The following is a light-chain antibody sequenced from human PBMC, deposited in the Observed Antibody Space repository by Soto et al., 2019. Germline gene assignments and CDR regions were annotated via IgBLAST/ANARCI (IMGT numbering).Light chain of an antibody. CDR1: QGIRTY. CDR3: QQYDSAPFT. CDR2: TAS. J-gene: IGKJ3*01. V-gene: IGKV1-27*01. Sequence: DIQMTQSPSSLSASVGDRVTITCRASQGIRTYLAWYQQKPGKVPKFLIFTASTLHSGVPSRFSGSGSGTDFTLTISVLQPEDVATYYCQQYDSAPFTFGPGTKVDIK.